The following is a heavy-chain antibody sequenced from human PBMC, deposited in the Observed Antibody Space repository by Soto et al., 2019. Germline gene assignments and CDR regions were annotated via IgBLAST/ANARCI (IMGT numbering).Heavy chain of an antibody. Sequence: EVQLLESGGGLVQPGGSLRLSCAASGFTFNNYAMTWVRQAPGKGLEWVSAISGGGDTTSYADSVKGRFTVSRDGSKSTLYLQMSSRRAEDTALYYCAKGRGGSGSLPPRVDFWGKGTLVTVSS. D-gene: IGHD3-10*01. V-gene: IGHV3-23*01. CDR3: AKGRGGSGSLPPRVDF. CDR1: GFTFNNYA. CDR2: ISGGGDTT. J-gene: IGHJ4*02.